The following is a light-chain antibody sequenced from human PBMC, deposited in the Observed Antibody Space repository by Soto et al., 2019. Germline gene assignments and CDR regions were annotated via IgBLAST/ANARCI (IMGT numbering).Light chain of an antibody. CDR3: QQRGNRPPWT. CDR2: DAS. CDR1: QSVSSY. Sequence: EIVLTQSPATLSLSPGERATLSCRASQSVSSYLVWYQQKPGQAPRLLIYDASNRATGIPARFSGSGSGTDSTLTISSLEPEDFAVYYCQQRGNRPPWTFGQGTKVAIK. J-gene: IGKJ1*01. V-gene: IGKV3-11*01.